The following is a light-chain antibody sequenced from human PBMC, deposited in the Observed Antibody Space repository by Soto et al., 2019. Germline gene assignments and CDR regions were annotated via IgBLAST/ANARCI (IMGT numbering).Light chain of an antibody. Sequence: QSVLTQPPSASGTPGQRVTISCSGSSSNIGSNTVNWYQQLPGTAPKLLIYSNNQRPSGVPDRFSGSKSGTSASLAISGLQSEDEADYYCEAWDDSLNCFYVFGTRTKVTVL. CDR3: EAWDDSLNCFYV. V-gene: IGLV1-44*01. CDR2: SNN. J-gene: IGLJ1*01. CDR1: SSNIGSNT.